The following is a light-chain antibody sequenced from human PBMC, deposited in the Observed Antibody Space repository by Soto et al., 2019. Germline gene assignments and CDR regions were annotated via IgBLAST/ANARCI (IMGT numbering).Light chain of an antibody. CDR3: QSYDSSLSGYV. J-gene: IGLJ1*01. CDR1: SSNIGANYD. CDR2: GDS. Sequence: QSVLTQPPSVSGAPGQRVTISCTGSSSNIGANYDVHLYRQLPGTAPKLLIYGDSNRPSGVPDRFSGSKSGTSASLAITGLQAEDEADYYCQSYDSSLSGYVFGTGTKVTVL. V-gene: IGLV1-40*01.